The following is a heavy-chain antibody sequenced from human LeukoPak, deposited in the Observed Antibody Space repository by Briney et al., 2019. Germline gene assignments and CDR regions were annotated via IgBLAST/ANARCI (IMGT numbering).Heavy chain of an antibody. V-gene: IGHV3-66*01. CDR2: IYSGGST. Sequence: PGGSLRLSCAAYEFSVGSNYMTWVRQAPGKGLEWVSLIYSGGSTYYADSVKGRFTISRDNSKNTPYLQMSSLRAEDTAVYYCAKAHSSSWYGLSYYYDYMDVWGKGTTVTVSS. CDR1: EFSVGSNY. CDR3: AKAHSSSWYGLSYYYDYMDV. D-gene: IGHD6-13*01. J-gene: IGHJ6*03.